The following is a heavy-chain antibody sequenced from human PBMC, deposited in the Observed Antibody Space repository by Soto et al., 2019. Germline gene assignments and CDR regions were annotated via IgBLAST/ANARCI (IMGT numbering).Heavy chain of an antibody. Sequence: PSETLSLTCTVSGGPVSSGSYYWSWIRQPPGKGLEWIGYIYYSGSTNYNPSLKSRVTISVDTSKNQFSLKLSSVTAADTAVYYCARHNDYWGQGTLVTVSS. CDR3: ARHNDY. V-gene: IGHV4-61*01. D-gene: IGHD1-20*01. CDR2: IYYSGST. J-gene: IGHJ4*02. CDR1: GGPVSSGSYY.